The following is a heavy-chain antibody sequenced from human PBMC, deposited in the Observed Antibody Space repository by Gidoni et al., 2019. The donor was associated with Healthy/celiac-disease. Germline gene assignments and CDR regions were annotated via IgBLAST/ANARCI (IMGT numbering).Heavy chain of an antibody. V-gene: IGHV4-34*01. CDR3: AAVLGYCSGGSCYYYGMDV. D-gene: IGHD2-15*01. CDR2: INHSGST. J-gene: IGHJ6*02. CDR1: GGSFSGYY. Sequence: QVQLQQWGAGLLKPSETLSLTCAVYGGSFSGYYWSWIRQPPGKGLEWIGEINHSGSTNYNPSLKSRVTISVDTSKNQFSLKLSSVTAADTAVYYCAAVLGYCSGGSCYYYGMDVWGQGTTVTVSS.